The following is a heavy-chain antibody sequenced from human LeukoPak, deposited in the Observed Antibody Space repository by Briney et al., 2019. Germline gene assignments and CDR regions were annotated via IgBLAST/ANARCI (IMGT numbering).Heavy chain of an antibody. CDR3: ARDSRYNYDSSYSGLGDS. CDR2: LRYDGSNK. CDR1: GFTFSSYG. D-gene: IGHD3-22*01. Sequence: PGGSLRLSCAASGFTFSSYGMHWVRQAPGKGLEWVAFLRYDGSNKYYADSVKGRFTISRDNSKNTLYLQTNSLRGEDTAVYYCARDSRYNYDSSYSGLGDSWGQGTLVTVSS. V-gene: IGHV3-30*02. J-gene: IGHJ4*02.